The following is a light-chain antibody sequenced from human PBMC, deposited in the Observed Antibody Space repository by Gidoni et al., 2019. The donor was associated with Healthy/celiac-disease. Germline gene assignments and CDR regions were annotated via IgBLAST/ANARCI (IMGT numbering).Light chain of an antibody. CDR3: QAWDSRV. CDR1: KLGDKY. Sequence: SYELTQPPSVSVSPGQTASITCSGDKLGDKYACWYQQKPGQSPVLVIYQDSKRPSGIPERFSGSNSGNKATLTISGTQAMDEADYYCQAWDSRVFGGGTKLTVL. J-gene: IGLJ2*01. V-gene: IGLV3-1*01. CDR2: QDS.